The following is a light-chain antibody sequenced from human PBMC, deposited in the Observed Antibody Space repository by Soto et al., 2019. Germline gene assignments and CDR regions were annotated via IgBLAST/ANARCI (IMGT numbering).Light chain of an antibody. Sequence: DIHMTPYTSSLSASVGDRVTITCRASQSISSYLKWYQQKPGKVPNLLIYAASTLQSGVPSRFSGSGSGTDFTLTLSSLQAEDSATYYCQQSSIAPWTFGQGTKVDIK. CDR2: AAS. V-gene: IGKV1-39*01. CDR3: QQSSIAPWT. J-gene: IGKJ1*01. CDR1: QSISSY.